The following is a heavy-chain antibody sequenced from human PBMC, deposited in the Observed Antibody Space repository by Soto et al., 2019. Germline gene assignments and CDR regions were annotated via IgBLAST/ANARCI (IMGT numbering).Heavy chain of an antibody. D-gene: IGHD3-10*01. Sequence: SETLSLTGSVSGGSISSGYYYWSWIRQPPGKGLEWIGNIYYSWNTYYNPALKSRLIISIDTSKNQSSLKVGSVTAADTAVYYCARHGKGSGSLLDYYYYGMDVWGQGTTVTVSS. J-gene: IGHJ6*02. CDR2: IYYSWNT. CDR1: GGSISSGYYY. CDR3: ARHGKGSGSLLDYYYYGMDV. V-gene: IGHV4-30-4*01.